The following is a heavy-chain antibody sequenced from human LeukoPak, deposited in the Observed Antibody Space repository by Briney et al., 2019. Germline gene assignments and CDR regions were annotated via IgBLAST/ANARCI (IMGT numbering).Heavy chain of an antibody. CDR1: GFSFSSYS. CDR2: ISSGSGTI. D-gene: IGHD4-11*01. Sequence: GGSLRLSCAASGFSFSSYSMNWVRQAPGKGLEYVSYISSGSGTIYYADSVQGRFTISRDNAKNSLYLQMNSLSAEDTAVYYCARAQKYSYDAFDIWGQGTMVTVS. CDR3: ARAQKYSYDAFDI. J-gene: IGHJ3*02. V-gene: IGHV3-48*04.